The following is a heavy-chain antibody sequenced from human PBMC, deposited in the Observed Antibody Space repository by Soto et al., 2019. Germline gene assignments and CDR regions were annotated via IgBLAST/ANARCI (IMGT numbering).Heavy chain of an antibody. CDR3: AKDLGPQRGWNDGGPNAFDI. CDR1: GFTSSSYA. Sequence: GGSLRFSCAASGFTSSSYAMSWVRQAPGKGLEWVSAISGSGGSTYYADSVKGRFTISRDNSKNTLYLQMNSLRAEDTAVYYCAKDLGPQRGWNDGGPNAFDIWGQGTMVTVSS. J-gene: IGHJ3*02. V-gene: IGHV3-23*01. CDR2: ISGSGGST. D-gene: IGHD1-1*01.